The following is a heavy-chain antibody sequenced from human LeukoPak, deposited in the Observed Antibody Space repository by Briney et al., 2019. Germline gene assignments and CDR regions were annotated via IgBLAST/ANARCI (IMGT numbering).Heavy chain of an antibody. Sequence: ASVKVSCKASGYIFTSYEINWVRQATGQGLEWMGWMNPNSGNTGYAQKFQGRVTMTRNTSISTAYMELSSLRSEDTAVYYCARSGSWRAFDYWGQGTLVTVSS. V-gene: IGHV1-8*01. J-gene: IGHJ4*02. D-gene: IGHD6-13*01. CDR2: MNPNSGNT. CDR1: GYIFTSYE. CDR3: ARSGSWRAFDY.